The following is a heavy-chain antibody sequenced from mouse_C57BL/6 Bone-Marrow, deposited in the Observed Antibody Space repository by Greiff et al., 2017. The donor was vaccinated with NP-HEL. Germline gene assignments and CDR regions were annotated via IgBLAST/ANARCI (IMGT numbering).Heavy chain of an antibody. Sequence: EVQLVESGGGLVKPGGSLKLSCAASGFTFSSYAMSWVRQTPEKRLEWVATISDGGSYTYYPDNVKGRFTISRDNAKNNLYLQMSHLKSEDTAMYYCARDDYYGSSSYAMDYWGQGTSVTVSS. D-gene: IGHD1-1*01. CDR3: ARDDYYGSSSYAMDY. J-gene: IGHJ4*01. CDR2: ISDGGSYT. CDR1: GFTFSSYA. V-gene: IGHV5-4*01.